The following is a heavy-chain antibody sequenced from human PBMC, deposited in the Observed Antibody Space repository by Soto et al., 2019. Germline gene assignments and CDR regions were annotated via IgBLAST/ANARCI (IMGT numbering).Heavy chain of an antibody. CDR3: AREQCSPLDRYCADGGVDWVDP. J-gene: IGHJ5*02. CDR2: ISGNGATT. V-gene: IGHV3-23*01. Sequence: EVQSLQSGGGLVQPGGSLRLSCEASGFSFTFYAMSWVRQAPGKGLEWVSAISGNGATTFYADSMKGRFTISRDNSRDTLYLQMNRLRAEDTAVYFCAREQCSPLDRYCADGGVDWVDPWGRGTLVTVSS. CDR1: GFSFTFYA. D-gene: IGHD2-8*01.